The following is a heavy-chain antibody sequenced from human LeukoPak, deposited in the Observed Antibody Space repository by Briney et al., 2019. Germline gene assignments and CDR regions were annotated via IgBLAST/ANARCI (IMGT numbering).Heavy chain of an antibody. CDR3: AKDLGIYSYDPFDY. Sequence: GGSLRLSCEASGFTFSNSWMHWVRQAPGKGLVWVSRMNSDGRITKYADSVKGRFTISRDNAKNTLYLQMNSLRAEDTAVYYCAKDLGIYSYDPFDYWGQGTLVTVSS. CDR1: GFTFSNSW. D-gene: IGHD5-18*01. CDR2: MNSDGRIT. J-gene: IGHJ4*02. V-gene: IGHV3-74*03.